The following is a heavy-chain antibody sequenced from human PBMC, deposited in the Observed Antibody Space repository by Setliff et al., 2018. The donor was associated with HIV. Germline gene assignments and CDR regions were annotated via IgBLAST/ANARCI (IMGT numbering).Heavy chain of an antibody. CDR1: GYTFTGYY. Sequence: ASVKVSCKASGYTFTGYYMHWVRQAPGQGLEWMGRINPNSGGTNYAQKFQGRVTMTRDTSISTAYMELSRLRSDDTAVYYCARGGVTFHYYYYYMDVWGKGTTVTVS. J-gene: IGHJ6*03. V-gene: IGHV1-2*06. D-gene: IGHD4-4*01. CDR2: INPNSGGT. CDR3: ARGGVTFHYYYYYMDV.